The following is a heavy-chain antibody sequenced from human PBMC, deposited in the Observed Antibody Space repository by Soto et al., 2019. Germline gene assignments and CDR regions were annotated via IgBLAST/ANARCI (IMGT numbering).Heavy chain of an antibody. D-gene: IGHD3-3*01. CDR3: AKGFWSGFPYGMDV. CDR1: GLAFSNYA. CDR2: IRGGGGST. Sequence: EVQLLESGGDLVQPGGSLRLSCAASGLAFSNYAMTWFRQAPGKGLEWVAAIRGGGGSTYYADSVKGRFTISRDNSKNTLYLEMSSLRAEDTAVYLCAKGFWSGFPYGMDVWGQWTTVTVSS. J-gene: IGHJ6*01. V-gene: IGHV3-23*01.